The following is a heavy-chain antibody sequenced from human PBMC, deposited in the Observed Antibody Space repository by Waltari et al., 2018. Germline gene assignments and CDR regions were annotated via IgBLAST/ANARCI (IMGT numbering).Heavy chain of an antibody. V-gene: IGHV3-48*01. CDR2: ISSSSSTI. Sequence: EVQLVESGGGLVQPGGSLRLSCAASGFTFSSYSMTWFRQAPGKGLEWVSYISSSSSTIYYADSVKGRFTISRDNAKNSLYLQMNSLRAEDTAVYYCARDGLSKVNPVDYWGQGTLVTVSS. CDR1: GFTFSSYS. J-gene: IGHJ4*02. CDR3: ARDGLSKVNPVDY.